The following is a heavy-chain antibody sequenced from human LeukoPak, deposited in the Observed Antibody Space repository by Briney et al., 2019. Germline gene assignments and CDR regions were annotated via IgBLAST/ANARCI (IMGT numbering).Heavy chain of an antibody. J-gene: IGHJ2*01. V-gene: IGHV1-18*01. Sequence: GASVKVSCKASGYIFTSYGITWVRQAPGQGLEWMGWIGADNDSTKYAQKFQGRVTMTTDTSTSTAYMELRSLRSDDTAVYYCARYPYYYDSSGYVLDLWGRGTLVTVSS. CDR3: ARYPYYYDSSGYVLDL. CDR1: GYIFTSYG. CDR2: IGADNDST. D-gene: IGHD3-22*01.